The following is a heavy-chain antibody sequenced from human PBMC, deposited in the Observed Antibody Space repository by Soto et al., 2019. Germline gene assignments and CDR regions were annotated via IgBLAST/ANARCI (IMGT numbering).Heavy chain of an antibody. J-gene: IGHJ3*02. CDR3: AKDGGITMFRGRARGFDI. CDR1: GFTFSGYW. Sequence: PGGSLRLSCAASGFTFSGYWMSWVRQAPGKGLEWVTNIKQDGSEKYYVDSVKGRFTISRDNPKNSLYLQMNSLRAEDTAVYYCAKDGGITMFRGRARGFDIWGAGTMVTVSS. CDR2: IKQDGSEK. D-gene: IGHD3-10*02. V-gene: IGHV3-7*01.